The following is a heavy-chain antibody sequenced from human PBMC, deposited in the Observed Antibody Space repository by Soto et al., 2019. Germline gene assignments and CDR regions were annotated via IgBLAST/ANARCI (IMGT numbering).Heavy chain of an antibody. CDR3: AMVDVYVTPSPQDV. J-gene: IGHJ6*02. CDR2: INTYNGNT. V-gene: IGHV1-18*01. CDR1: GYSFTRYG. Sequence: GASVKVSCKASGYSFTRYGIAWARQAPGQGLVWMGWINTYNGNTNYAQNLQGRVTLTTDTSTSTAYMELTSLRSNDTAIYYCAMVDVYVTPSPQDVWGQGTTVTVSS. D-gene: IGHD3-16*01.